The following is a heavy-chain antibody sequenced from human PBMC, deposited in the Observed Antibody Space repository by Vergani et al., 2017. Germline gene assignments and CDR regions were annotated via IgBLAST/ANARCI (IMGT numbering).Heavy chain of an antibody. J-gene: IGHJ5*02. CDR2: IIPIFGTA. CDR1: GVTFSSYA. Sequence: QVQLVQSGAEVKKPGSSVKVSCKASGVTFSSYAISWVRQAPGQGLEWRGGIIPIFGTANYAQKFQGRVTITADESTSTAYMELSSLRSEDTAVYYGARAPLANYYGSGSYLPRIDPWGQGTLVTVSS. CDR3: ARAPLANYYGSGSYLPRIDP. D-gene: IGHD3-10*01. V-gene: IGHV1-69*12.